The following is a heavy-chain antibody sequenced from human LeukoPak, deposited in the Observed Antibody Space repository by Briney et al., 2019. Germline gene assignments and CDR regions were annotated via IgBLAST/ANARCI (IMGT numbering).Heavy chain of an antibody. J-gene: IGHJ3*02. Sequence: PSETLSLTCTVSGGSISSYYWSWIRQPPGKGLEWIGYIYYSGSTNYNPSLKSRVTISVDRSKNQFSLKLSSVTAADTAVYYCARGEGKAARRTFDIWGQGTMVTVSS. V-gene: IGHV4-59*12. CDR2: IYYSGST. CDR3: ARGEGKAARRTFDI. D-gene: IGHD6-6*01. CDR1: GGSISSYY.